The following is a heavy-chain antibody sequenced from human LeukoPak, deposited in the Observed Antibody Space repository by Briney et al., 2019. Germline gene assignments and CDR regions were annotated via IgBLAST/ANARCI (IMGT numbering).Heavy chain of an antibody. CDR1: GGSISSYY. D-gene: IGHD4/OR15-4a*01. CDR3: ARMGAIAGASANPDY. CDR2: IHYSGTT. Sequence: SETLSLTCAVSGGSISSYYWSWIRQPPGKGLEWIGYIHYSGTTNYNPSLKSRVTMSVATSKNQFSLKVSSVTAADTAVYYCARMGAIAGASANPDYWGQGTLVTVSS. J-gene: IGHJ4*02. V-gene: IGHV4-59*01.